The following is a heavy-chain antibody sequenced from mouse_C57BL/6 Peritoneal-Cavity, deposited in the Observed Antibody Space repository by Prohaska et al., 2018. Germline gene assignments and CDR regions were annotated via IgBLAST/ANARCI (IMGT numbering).Heavy chain of an antibody. J-gene: IGHJ4*01. CDR1: GFTFTDYY. CDR2: IRNKANGYTT. Sequence: EVKLVESGGGLVQPGGSLSLSCAASGFTFTDYYMSWVRQPPGKALEVLGFIRNKANGYTTEYSASVKGRFTISRDNSQSILYLQMNALRAEDSATYYCARYYYGSSYAMDYWGQGTSVTVSS. V-gene: IGHV7-3*01. D-gene: IGHD1-1*01. CDR3: ARYYYGSSYAMDY.